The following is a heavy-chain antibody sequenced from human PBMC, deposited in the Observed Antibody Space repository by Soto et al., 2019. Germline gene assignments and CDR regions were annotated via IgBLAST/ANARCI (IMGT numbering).Heavy chain of an antibody. Sequence: EVQLVESGGGLVQPGGSLRLSCSASGFTFSNYWMHWVRQAPGKGLVWVSRINSDGTTTSYADSVRGRFTISRDNARDTVYLQMNSLGAEDTAVYYCARVAVGAYYFHYWGQGTLVTVYS. CDR2: INSDGTTT. D-gene: IGHD1-26*01. V-gene: IGHV3-74*01. CDR3: ARVAVGAYYFHY. J-gene: IGHJ4*02. CDR1: GFTFSNYW.